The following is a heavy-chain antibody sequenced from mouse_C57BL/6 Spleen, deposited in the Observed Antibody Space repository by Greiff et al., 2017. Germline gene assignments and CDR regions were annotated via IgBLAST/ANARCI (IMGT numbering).Heavy chain of an antibody. CDR3: VRVTKVVGVDY. CDR2: IRSKSNNYAT. D-gene: IGHD1-1*01. V-gene: IGHV10-1*01. J-gene: IGHJ4*01. Sequence: EVQLVESGGGLVQPKGSLKLSCAASGFSFNTYAMNWVRQAPGKGLEWVARIRSKSNNYATYYADSVKDRFTISRDDSESMLYLQRNNLKTEDTAMYYCVRVTKVVGVDYWGQGTSVTVSS. CDR1: GFSFNTYA.